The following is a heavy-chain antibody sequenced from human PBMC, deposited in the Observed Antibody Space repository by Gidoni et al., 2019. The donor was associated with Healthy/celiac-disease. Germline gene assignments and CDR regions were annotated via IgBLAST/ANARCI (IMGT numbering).Heavy chain of an antibody. Sequence: QITLKESGPTLVTPTQPLTLTSTLPGLSHSTSGVGVGWIRQPPGKALEWLALIYWDDDKRYSPSLKSRLTITKDTSKNQVVLTMTNMDPVDTATYYCAHRQDGGSSGWYSDYWGQGTLVTVSS. CDR3: AHRQDGGSSGWYSDY. CDR1: GLSHSTSGVG. J-gene: IGHJ4*02. V-gene: IGHV2-5*02. D-gene: IGHD6-19*01. CDR2: IYWDDDK.